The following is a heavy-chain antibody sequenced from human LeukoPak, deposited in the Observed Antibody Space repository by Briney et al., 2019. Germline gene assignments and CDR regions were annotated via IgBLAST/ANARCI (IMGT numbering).Heavy chain of an antibody. Sequence: PGGSLRLSCAASGFXFSDYAISWVRQAPGKGLEWVSTISGSGSNTYYADSVKGRFTISRDNSRNTLYLQMNSLRAGDTAVYYCADAIVGAPAHYWGQGTLVTVSS. CDR3: ADAIVGAPAHY. J-gene: IGHJ4*02. CDR1: GFXFSDYA. CDR2: ISGSGSNT. D-gene: IGHD1-26*01. V-gene: IGHV3-23*01.